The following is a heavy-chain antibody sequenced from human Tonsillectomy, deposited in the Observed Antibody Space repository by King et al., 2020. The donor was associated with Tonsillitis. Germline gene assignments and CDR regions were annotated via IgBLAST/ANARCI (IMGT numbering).Heavy chain of an antibody. J-gene: IGHJ4*02. CDR2: ISSSSSTI. V-gene: IGHV3-48*02. Sequence: VQLVESGGGLVQPGGSLRLSCAASGFTFSNYSMNWVRQAPGKGLEWVSYISSSSSTIYYADSVKGRFTISRDNAKNSLYLQMNSLRDEDTAVYYCASDATLTNYYGSGSYYTVPYWGQGTLVTVSS. CDR3: ASDATLTNYYGSGSYYTVPY. CDR1: GFTFSNYS. D-gene: IGHD3-10*01.